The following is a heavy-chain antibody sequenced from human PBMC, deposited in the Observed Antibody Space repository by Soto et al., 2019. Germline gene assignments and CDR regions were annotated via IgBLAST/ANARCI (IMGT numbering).Heavy chain of an antibody. CDR3: ARSKRWLQPPPWYFDL. CDR1: GGSISSYY. J-gene: IGHJ2*01. Sequence: QVQLQESGPGLVKPSETLSLTCTVSGGSISSYYWSWIRQPPGKGLEWIGYIYYSGSTNYNPSLMSRVTISVDTSKNQFALKLSSVTAADTAVYYCARSKRWLQPPPWYFDLWGRGTLVTVSS. D-gene: IGHD5-12*01. CDR2: IYYSGST. V-gene: IGHV4-59*01.